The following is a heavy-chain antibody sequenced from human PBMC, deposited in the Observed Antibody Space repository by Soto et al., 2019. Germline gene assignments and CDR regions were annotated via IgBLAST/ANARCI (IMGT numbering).Heavy chain of an antibody. D-gene: IGHD3-3*02. CDR3: ARLPSRHLVDY. V-gene: IGHV4-39*01. CDR1: GSSINSSGYY. J-gene: IGHJ4*02. CDR2: MFYGVST. Sequence: SETLSLTCTVSGSSINSSGYYWGWIRQPPGKGLEWIGSMFYGVSTYYNPSLKSRVTVSVDTSKNQFSLNLRSVTAADTAVYYCARLPSRHLVDYWGQGTLVTVSS.